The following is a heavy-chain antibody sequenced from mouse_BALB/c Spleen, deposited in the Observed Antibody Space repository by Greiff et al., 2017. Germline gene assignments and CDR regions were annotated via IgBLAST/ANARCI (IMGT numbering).Heavy chain of an antibody. CDR1: GFTFSSYA. CDR2: ISSGGST. V-gene: IGHV5-6-5*01. Sequence: EVMLVESGGGLVKPGGSLKLSCAASGFTFSSYAMSWVRQTPEKRLGWVASISSGGSTYYPDSVKGRFTISRDNARNILYLQMSSLRSEDTAMYYCAREGYYGYAWFAYWGQGTLVTVSA. J-gene: IGHJ3*01. D-gene: IGHD1-2*01. CDR3: AREGYYGYAWFAY.